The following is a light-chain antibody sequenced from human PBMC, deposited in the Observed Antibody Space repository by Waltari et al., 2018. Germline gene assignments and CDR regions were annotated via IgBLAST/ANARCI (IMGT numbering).Light chain of an antibody. Sequence: SCRASPGVGRYLARYQDKTRQAARLVSFDASTRATGVPDRFCGSESGKDVSFTSSGLAPEDFAVYYCQEYVRLPATFGQRTKVEIK. V-gene: IGKV3-20*01. J-gene: IGKJ1*01. CDR3: QEYVRLPAT. CDR1: PGVGRY. CDR2: DAS.